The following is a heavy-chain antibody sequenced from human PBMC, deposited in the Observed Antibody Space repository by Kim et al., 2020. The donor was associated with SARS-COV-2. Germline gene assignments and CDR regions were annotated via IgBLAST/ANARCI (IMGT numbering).Heavy chain of an antibody. D-gene: IGHD3-16*01. J-gene: IGHJ6*01. CDR2: MNPNSGNT. CDR3: ARGMSGAYFLGLEGYYGMDV. V-gene: IGHV1-8*01. CDR1: GYTFTSYD. Sequence: ASVKVSCKASGYTFTSYDINWVRQATGQGLEWMGWMNPNSGNTGYAQKFQGRVTMTRNTSISTAYMELSSLRSEDTAVYYCARGMSGAYFLGLEGYYGMDVWAKGPRSPSPQ.